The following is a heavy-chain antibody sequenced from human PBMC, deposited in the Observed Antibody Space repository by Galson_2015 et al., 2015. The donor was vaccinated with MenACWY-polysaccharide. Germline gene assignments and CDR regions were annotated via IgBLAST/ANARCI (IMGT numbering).Heavy chain of an antibody. CDR3: AKLGGYYDTTGYYFTEYYCDY. CDR2: ISDRGGST. V-gene: IGHV3-23*01. D-gene: IGHD3-22*01. J-gene: IGHJ4*02. Sequence: SLRLSCAASGFTFSNYAMSWVRQAPGKGLEWVSDISDRGGSTYYADSVKGRFTISRDNSKNTLNLQMNSLRAEDTAIYYCAKLGGYYDTTGYYFTEYYCDYWGQGTLVTVSS. CDR1: GFTFSNYA.